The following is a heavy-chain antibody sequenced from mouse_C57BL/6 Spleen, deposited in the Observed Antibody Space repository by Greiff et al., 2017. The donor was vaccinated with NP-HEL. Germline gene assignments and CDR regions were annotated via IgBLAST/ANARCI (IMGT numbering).Heavy chain of an antibody. V-gene: IGHV1-39*01. CDR2: INPNYGTT. CDR1: GYSFTDYN. Sequence: EVQVVESGPELVKPGASVKISCKASGYSFTDYNMNWVKQSNGKSLEWIGVINPNYGTTSYNQKFKGKATLTVDQSSSTAYMQLNSLTSEDSAVYYCAREDYYGSRGGYFDVWGTGTTVTVSS. J-gene: IGHJ1*03. D-gene: IGHD1-1*01. CDR3: AREDYYGSRGGYFDV.